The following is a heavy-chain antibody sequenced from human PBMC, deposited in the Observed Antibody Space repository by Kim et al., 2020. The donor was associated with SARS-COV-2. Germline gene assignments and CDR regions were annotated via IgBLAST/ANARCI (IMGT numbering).Heavy chain of an antibody. J-gene: IGHJ4*02. D-gene: IGHD3-10*01. V-gene: IGHV3-30*07. CDR3: ARDGRVLLWFGEFSLDY. Sequence: KGRFTISRDNSKNTLYLQMNSLIAEDTAVYYCARDGRVLLWFGEFSLDYWGQGTLVTFSS.